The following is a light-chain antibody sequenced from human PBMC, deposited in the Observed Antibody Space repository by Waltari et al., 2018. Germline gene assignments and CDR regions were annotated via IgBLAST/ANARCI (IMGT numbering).Light chain of an antibody. J-gene: IGLJ2*01. CDR1: SSNLGSYY. CDR2: GNN. CDR3: AAWDDRLRGVV. Sequence: QSLLTQPPSASGTPGQRVTISCSGRSSNLGSYYVSWYQQLPGTAPKLLIDGNNQRPSGVPDRFSGSKSGTSGSLAISGLRSEDEADYYCAAWDDRLRGVVFGGGTKLTV. V-gene: IGLV1-47*01.